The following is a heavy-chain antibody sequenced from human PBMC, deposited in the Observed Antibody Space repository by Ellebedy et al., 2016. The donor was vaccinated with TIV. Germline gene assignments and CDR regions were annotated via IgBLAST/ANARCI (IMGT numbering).Heavy chain of an antibody. CDR1: GFTFGDYG. D-gene: IGHD4-23*01. J-gene: IGHJ4*02. CDR2: IRSKAYGGTA. V-gene: IGHV3-49*03. Sequence: GGSLRLSCTASGFTFGDYGMVWFRQAPGKGLEWVGFIRSKAYGGTADYAASVKGRFTISRDDSKGIAYLQMDSLKTEDTAVYYCTRKKTTVVMLDYWGQGTLVTVSS. CDR3: TRKKTTVVMLDY.